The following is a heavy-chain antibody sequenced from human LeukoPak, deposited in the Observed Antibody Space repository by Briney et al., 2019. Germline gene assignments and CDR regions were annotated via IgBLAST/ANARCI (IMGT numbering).Heavy chain of an antibody. V-gene: IGHV3-23*01. CDR3: AKGYSSGWFAFDS. CDR1: GFPFSSYA. J-gene: IGHJ4*02. D-gene: IGHD6-19*01. CDR2: IHGGT. Sequence: GGSLRLSCAASGFPFSSYAMGWVRQAPGKGLEWVSTIHGGTYDADSVRGRFTIARDNSKNTLYLQMTSLRADDTALYYCAKGYSSGWFAFDSWGQGTLVTVSS.